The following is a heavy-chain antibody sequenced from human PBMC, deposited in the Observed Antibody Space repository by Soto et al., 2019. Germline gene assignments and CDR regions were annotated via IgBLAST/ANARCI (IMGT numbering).Heavy chain of an antibody. CDR1: GFTFSSYS. J-gene: IGHJ4*02. D-gene: IGHD2-8*01. CDR2: ISSSSSYI. CDR3: ARDVEMVYAHIDY. V-gene: IGHV3-21*01. Sequence: GGSLRLSCAASGFTFSSYSMNWVRQAPGKGLEWVSSISSSSSYIYYADSVKGRFTISRDNAKNSLYLQMNSLRAEDTAVYYCARDVEMVYAHIDYWGQGTLVTVSS.